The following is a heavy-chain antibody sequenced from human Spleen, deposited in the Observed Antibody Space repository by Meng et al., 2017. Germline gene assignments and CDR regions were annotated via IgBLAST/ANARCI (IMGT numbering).Heavy chain of an antibody. J-gene: IGHJ4*02. CDR1: AFTFSSYA. D-gene: IGHD3-22*01. V-gene: IGHV3-30*04. CDR2: ISYDGSNK. Sequence: GESLKISCAASAFTFSSYAMHWVRQAPGKGLECVAVISYDGSNKYYADSVKGRFTISRDNSKNTLYLQMNSLRAEDTAVYYCARTYYYDSSGYYSLGYWGQGTLVTVSS. CDR3: ARTYYYDSSGYYSLGY.